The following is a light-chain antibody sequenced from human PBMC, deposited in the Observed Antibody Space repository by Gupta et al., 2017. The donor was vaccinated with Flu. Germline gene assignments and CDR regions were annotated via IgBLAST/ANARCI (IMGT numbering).Light chain of an antibody. Sequence: VLTQSTGTLSLSPGERATLSCRASQSVSSNYLAWYQQRPGQAPRLLIYGASSRATGVPDRFSGSGSGTDFTLTISRLEPEDFAVYYCQRYGSSPPYSFGQGTKLEIK. CDR2: GAS. J-gene: IGKJ2*03. CDR3: QRYGSSPPYS. CDR1: QSVSSNY. V-gene: IGKV3-20*01.